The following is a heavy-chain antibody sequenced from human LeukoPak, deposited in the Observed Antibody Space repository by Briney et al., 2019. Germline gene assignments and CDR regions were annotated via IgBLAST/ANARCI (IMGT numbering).Heavy chain of an antibody. CDR3: ARGPSSGWPYFDY. CDR2: ISSSGSTI. Sequence: GGSLRLSCSASGFTFSSYEMNWVRQAPGKGLEWVSYISSSGSTIYYADSVKGRFTISRDNAKNSLYLQMNSLRAEDTAVYYCARGPSSGWPYFDYWGQGTLVTVSS. V-gene: IGHV3-48*03. D-gene: IGHD6-19*01. CDR1: GFTFSSYE. J-gene: IGHJ4*02.